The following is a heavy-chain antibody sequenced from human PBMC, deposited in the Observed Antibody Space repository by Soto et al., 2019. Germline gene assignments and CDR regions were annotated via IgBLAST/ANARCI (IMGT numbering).Heavy chain of an antibody. D-gene: IGHD6-19*01. Sequence: PGGSLRLSCAASGFTFSNAWMNWVRQAPGKGLEWVGRIKSKTDGGTTDYAAPVKGRFTISRDDSKNTLYLQMNSLRAEDTAVYYCARDRRIAVAPEKNDYWGQGTLVTVSS. CDR1: GFTFSNAW. CDR3: ARDRRIAVAPEKNDY. J-gene: IGHJ4*02. CDR2: IKSKTDGGTT. V-gene: IGHV3-15*07.